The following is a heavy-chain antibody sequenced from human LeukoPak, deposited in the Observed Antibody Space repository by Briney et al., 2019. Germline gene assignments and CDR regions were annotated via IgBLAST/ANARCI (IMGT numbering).Heavy chain of an antibody. D-gene: IGHD6-19*01. Sequence: GGSLRLSCAAPGITFSSYAMTWVRQAPGKGLEWVSAISGSGVNTYYADSVKGRFTISRDNAKNTLYLQMNSLRAEDTAVYYCARERTSGWDAFDFWGQGTLVTVSS. CDR2: ISGSGVNT. CDR3: ARERTSGWDAFDF. V-gene: IGHV3-23*01. J-gene: IGHJ4*02. CDR1: GITFSSYA.